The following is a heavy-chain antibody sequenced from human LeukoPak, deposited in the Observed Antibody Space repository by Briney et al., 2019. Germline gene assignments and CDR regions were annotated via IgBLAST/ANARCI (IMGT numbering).Heavy chain of an antibody. Sequence: HAGGSLRLSCAASGYTFSNHWMSWVRQAPGKGLQWVANIKQDRSEAYDGDSVKGRFTIFRDNAKNSLYLQMNSLRAEDTAVYYCARVEWMGRMDYWGQGTVITVSS. CDR2: IKQDRSEA. V-gene: IGHV3-7*04. CDR3: ARVEWMGRMDY. CDR1: GYTFSNHW. D-gene: IGHD3-3*01. J-gene: IGHJ4*02.